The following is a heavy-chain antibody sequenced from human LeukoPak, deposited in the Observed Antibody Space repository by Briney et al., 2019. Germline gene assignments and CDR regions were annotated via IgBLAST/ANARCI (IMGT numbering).Heavy chain of an antibody. CDR3: ARLMVRGVTLYYYYGMDV. CDR1: GYSFTSYW. J-gene: IGHJ6*04. Sequence: GESLRISCKGSGYSFTSYWISWVRQMPGKGLEWMGRIDPSDSYTNYSPSFQGHVTISADKSISTAYLQWSSLKASDTAIYYCARLMVRGVTLYYYYGMDVWGKGTTVTVSS. V-gene: IGHV5-10-1*01. CDR2: IDPSDSYT. D-gene: IGHD3-10*01.